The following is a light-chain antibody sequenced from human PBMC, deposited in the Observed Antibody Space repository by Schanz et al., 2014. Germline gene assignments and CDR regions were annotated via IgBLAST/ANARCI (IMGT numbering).Light chain of an antibody. J-gene: IGLJ2*01. CDR3: SSYAGSNNLRVV. CDR1: SSDVGGHNY. V-gene: IGLV2-14*01. Sequence: QSVLTQPASVSGSPGQSITISCTGTSSDVGGHNYVSWYQQHPGKAPKLMIYDVSNRPSGVSNRFSGSKSGNTASLTIAGLQAEDEADYYCSSYAGSNNLRVVFGGGTKLTVL. CDR2: DVS.